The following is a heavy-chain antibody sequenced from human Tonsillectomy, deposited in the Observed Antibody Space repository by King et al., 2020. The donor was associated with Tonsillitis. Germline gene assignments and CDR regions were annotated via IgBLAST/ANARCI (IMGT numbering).Heavy chain of an antibody. CDR1: GGAFSSYA. D-gene: IGHD6-13*01. V-gene: IGHV1-69*12. Sequence: QLVQSGAEVKKPGTSVKVSCKASGGAFSSYAISWVRQAPGQGLEWMGGIIPIFGTANYAQKFQGRVTITADESTSTAYMELSSLRSEDTAVYYCARDPGYIAPNWFDPWGQGTLVTVSS. J-gene: IGHJ5*02. CDR2: IIPIFGTA. CDR3: ARDPGYIAPNWFDP.